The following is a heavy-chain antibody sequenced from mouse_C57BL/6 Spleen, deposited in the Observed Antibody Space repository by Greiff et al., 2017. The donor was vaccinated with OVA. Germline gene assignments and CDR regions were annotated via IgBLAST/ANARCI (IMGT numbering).Heavy chain of an antibody. D-gene: IGHD2-2*01. CDR1: GYTFTDYN. J-gene: IGHJ1*03. CDR2: INPNNGGT. V-gene: IGHV1-18*01. CDR3: ARRGYDPYWYFDV. Sequence: VQLQQSGPELVKPGASVKIPCKASGYTFTDYNMDWVKQSHGKSLEWIGDINPNNGGTIYNQKFKGKATLTVDKSSSTAYMELRSLTSEDTAVYYCARRGYDPYWYFDVWGTGTTVTVSS.